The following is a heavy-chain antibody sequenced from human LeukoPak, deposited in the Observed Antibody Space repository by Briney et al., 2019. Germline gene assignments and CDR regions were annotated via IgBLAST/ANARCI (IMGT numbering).Heavy chain of an antibody. J-gene: IGHJ4*02. V-gene: IGHV3-21*01. CDR2: ISSSSSYI. CDR1: GFTFSSYS. Sequence: PGGSLRLSCAASGFTFSSYSMSWVRQAPGKGLEWVSFISSSSSYIYYADSVKGRFTISRDNAKNSLYLQMNSLRAEDTAVYYCARDSSRRDGFPVGYWGQGTLVTVSS. D-gene: IGHD5-24*01. CDR3: ARDSSRRDGFPVGY.